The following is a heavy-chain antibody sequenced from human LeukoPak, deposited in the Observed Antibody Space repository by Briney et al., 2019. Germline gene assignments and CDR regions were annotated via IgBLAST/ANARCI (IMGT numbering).Heavy chain of an antibody. Sequence: GGSLRLSCAASGFTFSSYSMNWVRQAPGKGLEWVSSISSSSSYIYYADSVKGRFTISRDNAKNSLYLQMNSLRAEDTAVYYCAGLYCSSTSCYIGYDCWGQGTLVTVSS. V-gene: IGHV3-21*01. CDR2: ISSSSSYI. J-gene: IGHJ4*02. CDR1: GFTFSSYS. D-gene: IGHD2-2*02. CDR3: AGLYCSSTSCYIGYDC.